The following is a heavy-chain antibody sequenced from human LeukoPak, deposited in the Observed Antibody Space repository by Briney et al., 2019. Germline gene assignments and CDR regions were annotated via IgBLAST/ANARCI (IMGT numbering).Heavy chain of an antibody. CDR3: ARYRRQGTVTTARTYWYFDL. Sequence: GGSLRLSCAASGFTVSSNYMSWVRQAPGKGLEWVSVIYSGGSTYYADSVKGRFTISRDNSKNTLYLQMNSLRAEDTAVYYCARYRRQGTVTTARTYWYFDLWGRGTLVTVSS. J-gene: IGHJ2*01. CDR1: GFTVSSNY. V-gene: IGHV3-53*01. D-gene: IGHD4-17*01. CDR2: IYSGGST.